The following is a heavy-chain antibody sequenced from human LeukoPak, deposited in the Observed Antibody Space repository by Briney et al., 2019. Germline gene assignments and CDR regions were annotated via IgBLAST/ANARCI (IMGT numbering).Heavy chain of an antibody. CDR2: ISYSGYT. J-gene: IGHJ4*02. CDR3: ARGRNDNGGMFFDS. Sequence: PSETLSLTCTVSGGSIRSYYWNWIRQAPGKGLEWVGFISYSGYTSYSPSLKSRVAISVDTAKSQFSLRLNSMTAADTAIYYCARGRNDNGGMFFDSWAQGSLVTVYS. D-gene: IGHD4-23*01. V-gene: IGHV4-59*01. CDR1: GGSIRSYY.